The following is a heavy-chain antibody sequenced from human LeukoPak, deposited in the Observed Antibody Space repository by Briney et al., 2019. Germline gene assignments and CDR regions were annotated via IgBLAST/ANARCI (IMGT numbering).Heavy chain of an antibody. CDR2: IYYSGST. CDR3: ASQVGPDGWFDP. J-gene: IGHJ5*02. Sequence: SETLSPTCTVSGGSISSYYWSWIRQPPGKGLEWIGYIYYSGSTNYNPSLKSRVTISVDTSKNQFSLKLSSVTAADTAVYYCASQVGPDGWFDPWGQGTLVTVSS. V-gene: IGHV4-59*08. CDR1: GGSISSYY. D-gene: IGHD1-26*01.